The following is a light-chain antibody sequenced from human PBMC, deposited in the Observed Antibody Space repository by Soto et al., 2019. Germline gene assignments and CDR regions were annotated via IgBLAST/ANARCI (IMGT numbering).Light chain of an antibody. CDR3: MQATYWPWT. V-gene: IGKV2-30*02. CDR2: KVS. Sequence: DVVMTQSPLSLPVTLGQPASISCRSSRSLVHSDGNSYLNWFQQRPGQSPRRLIYKVSYRDSGVQDSFSGSGSGADFTLRISRVETEDVGVYYCMQATYWPWTFGQGTKVEI. J-gene: IGKJ1*01. CDR1: RSLVHSDGNSY.